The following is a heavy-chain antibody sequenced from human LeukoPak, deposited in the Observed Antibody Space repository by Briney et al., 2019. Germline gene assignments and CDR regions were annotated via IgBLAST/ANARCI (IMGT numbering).Heavy chain of an antibody. CDR1: GGSFSGYY. J-gene: IGHJ4*02. V-gene: IGHV4-34*01. CDR2: INHSGST. CDR3: ARLVHEYYFDY. Sequence: SETLSLTCAVYGGSFSGYYWSWIRQSPGKGLEWIGEINHSGSTNYNPSLKSRVTISVDTSKNQFSLKLSSVTAADTAVYYCARLVHEYYFDYWGQGTLVTVSS.